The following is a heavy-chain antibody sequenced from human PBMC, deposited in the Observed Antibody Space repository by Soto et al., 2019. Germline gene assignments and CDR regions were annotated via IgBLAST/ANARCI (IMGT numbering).Heavy chain of an antibody. V-gene: IGHV3-48*02. D-gene: IGHD3-22*01. CDR2: NSSSSSTI. CDR3: ARRGSPYDSSGYYYKPRYYYGMDV. Sequence: GGAMRLSCAASVFTFSSYSVNWVRQAPGKGLECVSCNSSSSSTIYYADSVKGRFTISRDNAKNSLYLQMNSLRDEDTAVYYCARRGSPYDSSGYYYKPRYYYGMDVWGQGTTVTVSS. CDR1: VFTFSSYS. J-gene: IGHJ6*02.